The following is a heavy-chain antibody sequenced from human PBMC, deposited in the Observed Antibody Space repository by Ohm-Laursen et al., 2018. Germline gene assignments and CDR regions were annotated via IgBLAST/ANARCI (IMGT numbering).Heavy chain of an antibody. D-gene: IGHD5-24*01. V-gene: IGHV1-69*04. CDR1: GGTFSSYA. Sequence: SVKVSCKASGGTFSSYAISWVRQAPGQGLEWMGRIIPILGIANYAQKFQGRVTITADKSTSTAYMELSSLRSEDTAVYYCASRERWLQLSAFDLWGQGTMVTVSS. CDR2: IIPILGIA. CDR3: ASRERWLQLSAFDL. J-gene: IGHJ3*01.